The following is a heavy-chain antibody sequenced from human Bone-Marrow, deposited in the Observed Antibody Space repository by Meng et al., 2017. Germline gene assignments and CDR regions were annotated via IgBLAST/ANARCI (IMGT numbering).Heavy chain of an antibody. CDR1: GGSIVSGSYS. Sequence: QVQLQGSGPRLVKPSKALSRPCTASGGSIVSGSYSWGWIRQHPGKGLDWIVYIYYSGSTNYHPSVTSRGTISADTSKNQFTLKLSSVTAADTAVYYCARGWPEYAGYWGQGTLVTVSS. D-gene: IGHD1-14*01. CDR2: IYYSGST. CDR3: ARGWPEYAGY. J-gene: IGHJ4*02. V-gene: IGHV4-31*03.